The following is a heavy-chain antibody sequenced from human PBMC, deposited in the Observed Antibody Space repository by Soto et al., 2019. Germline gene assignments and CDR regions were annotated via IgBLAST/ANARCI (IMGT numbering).Heavy chain of an antibody. CDR2: IYYSGST. V-gene: IGHV4-59*01. D-gene: IGHD1-26*01. J-gene: IGHJ6*04. CDR1: GGSISSYY. CDR3: ARDVIVGATTYFYGMDV. Sequence: SETLSLTCTVSGGSISSYYWSWIRQPPGKGLEWIGYIYYSGSTNYNPSLKSRVTISVDTSKNQFSLKLSSVTAADTAVYYCARDVIVGATTYFYGMDVWGKGTTVNVSS.